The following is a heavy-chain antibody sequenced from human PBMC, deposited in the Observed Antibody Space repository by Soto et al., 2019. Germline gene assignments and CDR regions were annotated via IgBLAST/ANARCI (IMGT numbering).Heavy chain of an antibody. D-gene: IGHD6-19*01. CDR1: GFSLSTSGVA. Sequence: GPTLVNPTQTLTLTCTFSGFSLSTSGVAVGWIRQPPGKALEWLALIYWDDDKRYSPSLKSRLSITKDTSKNQVVLTMTNMDSVDTATYYCVRDSSDYYGFDYWGQGILVTVSS. CDR2: IYWDDDK. CDR3: VRDSSDYYGFDY. V-gene: IGHV2-5*02. J-gene: IGHJ4*02.